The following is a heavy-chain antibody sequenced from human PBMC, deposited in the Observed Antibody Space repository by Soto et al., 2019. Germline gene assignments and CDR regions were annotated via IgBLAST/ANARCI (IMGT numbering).Heavy chain of an antibody. J-gene: IGHJ4*02. V-gene: IGHV4-4*02. CDR3: ARERGTGTYQGFDY. CDR1: SGSISTNNW. D-gene: IGHD1-26*01. CDR2: IFHSGST. Sequence: QVQLQESGPGLVKPSGTLSLTCAVSSGSISTNNWWHWVRQPPGKGLEWIGEIFHSGSTNYSPSLKRRVTMSVDIFKTQFSLTLSSVTAADTAVYYCARERGTGTYQGFDYWGQGTLVTVSS.